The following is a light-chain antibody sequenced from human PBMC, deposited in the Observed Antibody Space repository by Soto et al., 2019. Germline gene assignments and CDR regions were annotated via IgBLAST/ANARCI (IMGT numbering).Light chain of an antibody. CDR3: QQRSNWPYT. CDR1: QSVSSNY. J-gene: IGKJ2*01. Sequence: EIVLTQSPGTLSLSPGERATLSCRASQSVSSNYLAWYQQKRGQAPRLLIYDASNRATGIPARFSGSGSGTDFTLTISSLEPEDFAVYYCQQRSNWPYTFGQGTKLEIK. CDR2: DAS. V-gene: IGKV3D-20*02.